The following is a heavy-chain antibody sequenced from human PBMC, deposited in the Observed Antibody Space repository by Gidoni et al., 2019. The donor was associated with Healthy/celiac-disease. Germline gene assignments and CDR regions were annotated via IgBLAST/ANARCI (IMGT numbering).Heavy chain of an antibody. J-gene: IGHJ6*03. V-gene: IGHV3-30-3*01. CDR3: ARGPGTLYYYYYMDV. D-gene: IGHD3-10*01. CDR1: GFACSSYA. Sequence: QVQLVESGVGVVQPGRSLRLSCAASGFACSSYAMHWVRQAPGKGLEWVAVISYDGSNKYYADSVKGRFTISRDNSKNTLYLQMNSLRAEDTAVYYCARGPGTLYYYYYMDVWGKGTTVTVSS. CDR2: ISYDGSNK.